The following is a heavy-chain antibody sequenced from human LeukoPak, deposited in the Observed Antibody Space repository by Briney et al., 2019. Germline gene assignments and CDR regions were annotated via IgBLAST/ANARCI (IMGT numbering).Heavy chain of an antibody. Sequence: SETLSLTCTVSAGSISSYYWSWIRQPPGKGLEWIGYIYYSGSTNYNPSLKSRVTISVDTSKNQFSLKLSSVTAADTAVYYCARHLLRQYYYGMDVWGQGTTVTVSS. V-gene: IGHV4-59*08. J-gene: IGHJ6*02. CDR3: ARHLLRQYYYGMDV. D-gene: IGHD3-3*01. CDR2: IYYSGST. CDR1: AGSISSYY.